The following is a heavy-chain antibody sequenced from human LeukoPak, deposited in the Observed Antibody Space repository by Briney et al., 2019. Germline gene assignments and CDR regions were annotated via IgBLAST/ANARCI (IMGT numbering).Heavy chain of an antibody. D-gene: IGHD6-13*01. Sequence: SVKVSCKTSDDTFSTSAISWVRQAPGQGLEWMGRIIPMLGTASNAEKFYGRVTITADKSTSTTYLELNSLRSDDTAVYYRARTGRDTSSSNPFDLWGQGTRVTVSS. CDR1: DDTFSTSA. V-gene: IGHV1-69*06. J-gene: IGHJ4*02. CDR3: ARTGRDTSSSNPFDL. CDR2: IIPMLGTA.